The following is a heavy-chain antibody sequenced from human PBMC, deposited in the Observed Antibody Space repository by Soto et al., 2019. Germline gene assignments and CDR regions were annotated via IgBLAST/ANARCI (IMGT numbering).Heavy chain of an antibody. Sequence: SETLSLTCTVSGGSISSYYWSWIRQPPGKGLEWIGYIYYSGSTNYNPSLKSRVTISVDTSKNQFSLKLSSVTAADTAVYYCARQGTYYDILTFWGQGTLVTVSS. CDR1: GGSISSYY. V-gene: IGHV4-59*08. D-gene: IGHD3-9*01. J-gene: IGHJ4*02. CDR3: ARQGTYYDILTF. CDR2: IYYSGST.